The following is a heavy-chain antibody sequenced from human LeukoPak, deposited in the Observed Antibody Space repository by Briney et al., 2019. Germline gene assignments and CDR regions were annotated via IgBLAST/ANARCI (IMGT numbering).Heavy chain of an antibody. J-gene: IGHJ6*02. CDR3: TRKMQWLGQPYYYYGMDV. CDR2: IRSKAYGGTT. V-gene: IGHV3-49*03. D-gene: IGHD6-19*01. Sequence: GGSLRLSCTASGFTFGDYAMSWFRQAPGKGLEWVGFIRSKAYGGTTEYAASVKGRFTISRDDSKSIAYLQMNSLKTEDTAVYYCTRKMQWLGQPYYYYGMDVWGQGTTVTVSS. CDR1: GFTFGDYA.